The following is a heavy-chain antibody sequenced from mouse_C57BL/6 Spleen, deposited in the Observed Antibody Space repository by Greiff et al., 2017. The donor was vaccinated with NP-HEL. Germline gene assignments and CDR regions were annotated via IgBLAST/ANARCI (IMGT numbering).Heavy chain of an antibody. CDR3: ARRPIYGSSYWYFDV. J-gene: IGHJ1*03. CDR2: ISDGGSYT. CDR1: GFTFSSYA. D-gene: IGHD1-1*01. Sequence: EVKLMESGGGLVKPGGSLKLSCAASGFTFSSYAMSWVRQTPEKRLEWVATISDGGSYTYYPDNVKGRFTISRDNAKNNLYLQMSHLKSEDTAMYYGARRPIYGSSYWYFDVWGTGTTVTVSS. V-gene: IGHV5-4*03.